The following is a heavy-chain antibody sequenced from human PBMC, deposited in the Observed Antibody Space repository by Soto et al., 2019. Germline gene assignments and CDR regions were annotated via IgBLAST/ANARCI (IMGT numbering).Heavy chain of an antibody. V-gene: IGHV5-51*01. CDR3: ARKGVIAVAESGLDY. CDR1: GYSFTSYW. CDR2: IYPGDSDT. J-gene: IGHJ4*02. D-gene: IGHD6-19*01. Sequence: SLKISCKGSGYSFTSYWIGWVRQMPGKGLEWMGIIYPGDSDTRYSPSFQGQVTISADKSISTAYLQWSSLKASDTAMYYCARKGVIAVAESGLDYWGQGTLVTVSS.